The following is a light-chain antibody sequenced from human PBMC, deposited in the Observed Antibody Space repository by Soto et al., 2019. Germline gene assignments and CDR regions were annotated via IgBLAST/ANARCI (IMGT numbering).Light chain of an antibody. CDR3: NSYAGSNDFVV. CDR2: AVN. J-gene: IGLJ2*01. Sequence: QSALTQPPSASGSPGQSVTISCTGTSSDVGGYDYVSWYQQHPGKAPKLIIYAVNKRPSGVPDRFSGSKSGNTASLTVSGRQAEDEADYYCNSYAGSNDFVVFGGGTKLTVL. V-gene: IGLV2-8*01. CDR1: SSDVGGYDY.